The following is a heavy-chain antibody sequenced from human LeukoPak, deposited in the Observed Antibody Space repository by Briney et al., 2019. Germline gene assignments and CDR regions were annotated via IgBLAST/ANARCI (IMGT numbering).Heavy chain of an antibody. CDR2: NTGYRGNT. Sequence: ASVKASCNAPGDTHDNYGITRVRQAPGQGAEWVGWNTGYRGNTNHPHPFQCRGTMTTERSTSTAYLELSSLRYDDTAVYYCARVTVGTRSPWSWGPKKTGQEVNWFDPWGQGTLIIVSS. D-gene: IGHD4-17*01. J-gene: IGHJ5*02. CDR3: ARVTVGTRSPWSWGPKKTGQEVNWFDP. V-gene: IGHV1-18*04. CDR1: GDTHDNYG.